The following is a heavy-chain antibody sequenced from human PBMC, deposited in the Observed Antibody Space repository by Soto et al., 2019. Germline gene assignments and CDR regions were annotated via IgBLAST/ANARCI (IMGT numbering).Heavy chain of an antibody. CDR1: GGSISSHY. CDR2: LYYTGST. Sequence: QVQLQESGPGLVRPSETLSLTCTVSGGSISSHYWSWVRQPPGKGLEWIGYLYYTGSTNYNASLKRQVTMSLDTSKIQFSLMLTSVTAADTAVYYCARVGATVTSQALGFDHWGQGILVTVSS. J-gene: IGHJ4*02. D-gene: IGHD4-17*01. V-gene: IGHV4-59*11. CDR3: ARVGATVTSQALGFDH.